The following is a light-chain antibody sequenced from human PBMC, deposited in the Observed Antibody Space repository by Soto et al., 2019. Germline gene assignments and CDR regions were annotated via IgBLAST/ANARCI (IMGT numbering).Light chain of an antibody. J-gene: IGLJ2*01. Sequence: QSVLTQPPSASGTPGQGVTISCSGSSSNIGTNTVNWYKQLQGTAPKLLIYSNDLRPSGVPDRFSGSKSGTSASLAISGLQSEDEADYYCEAWDDSRYGAVFGGGTKVTVL. CDR3: EAWDDSRYGAV. CDR1: SSNIGTNT. V-gene: IGLV1-44*01. CDR2: SND.